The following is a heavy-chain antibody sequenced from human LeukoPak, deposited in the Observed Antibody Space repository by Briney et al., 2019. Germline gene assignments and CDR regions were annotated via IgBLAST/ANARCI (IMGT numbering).Heavy chain of an antibody. V-gene: IGHV3-48*04. J-gene: IGHJ6*02. CDR2: ISSSSSTI. D-gene: IGHD3-16*01. Sequence: GGSLRLSCAASGFTFSSYSMNWVRQAPGKGLEWVSYISSSSSTIYYADSVKGRFTISRDNAKNSLYLQMNSLSPEDTAVYYCARLGSHGYYYDGMDVWGQGTTVTVSS. CDR1: GFTFSSYS. CDR3: ARLGSHGYYYDGMDV.